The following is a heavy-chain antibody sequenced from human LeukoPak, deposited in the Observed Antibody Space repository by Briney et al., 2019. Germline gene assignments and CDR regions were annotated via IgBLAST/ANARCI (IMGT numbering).Heavy chain of an antibody. CDR2: FDPEDGET. CDR1: GYTLTELS. V-gene: IGHV1-24*01. J-gene: IGHJ5*02. Sequence: ASVKVSCKVSGYTLTELSMHWVRQAPGKGLEGMGGFDPEDGETIYAQKFQGRVTMTEDTSTNTAYMELSSLRSEDTAVYYCARDNSVRDEAWWFNPWGRGTLVTVSS. D-gene: IGHD5-24*01. CDR3: ARDNSVRDEAWWFNP.